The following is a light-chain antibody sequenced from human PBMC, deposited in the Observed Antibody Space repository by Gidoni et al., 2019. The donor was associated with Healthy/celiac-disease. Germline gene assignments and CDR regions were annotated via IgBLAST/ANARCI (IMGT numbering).Light chain of an antibody. J-gene: IGLJ2*01. CDR1: SSDVGGYNY. CDR2: DVS. CDR3: SSYTSSSPIVV. Sequence: QSALTQPASVSGSPGQSITISCTGTSSDVGGYNYVPWYQQHPGKAPKLMIYDVSNRPSGVSNRFSGSKSGNTASLTISGLQAEDEADYYCSSYTSSSPIVVFGGGTKLTVL. V-gene: IGLV2-14*01.